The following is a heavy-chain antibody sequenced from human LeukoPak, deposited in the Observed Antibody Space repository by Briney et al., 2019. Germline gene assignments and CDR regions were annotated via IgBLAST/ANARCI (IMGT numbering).Heavy chain of an antibody. Sequence: AETLSLPCTVSGGCICRYYWSWIRQPPGKGLEWIGYIYYSEITNYNPSRRSRVTISVDTSKHQFTLKLSSVTAADTAVHYCARLYYDILTPEFDNGMDVWGQGTTVTVSS. CDR2: IYYSEIT. CDR1: GGCICRYY. J-gene: IGHJ6*02. CDR3: ARLYYDILTPEFDNGMDV. D-gene: IGHD3-9*01. V-gene: IGHV4-59*01.